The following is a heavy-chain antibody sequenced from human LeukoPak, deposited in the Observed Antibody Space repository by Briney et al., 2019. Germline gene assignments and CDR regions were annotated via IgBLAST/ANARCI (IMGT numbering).Heavy chain of an antibody. D-gene: IGHD2-2*02. CDR2: IFPGDSDT. Sequence: GESLKISCKGSGYSFATHWIGWLRQMPGKGLEWMGIIFPGDSDTRYSPSFQGQVTISADKSISTAYLQWSSLKASDTAVYYCARLPCSSTSCYTEYFQHWGQGTLVTVSS. CDR1: GYSFATHW. J-gene: IGHJ1*01. CDR3: ARLPCSSTSCYTEYFQH. V-gene: IGHV5-51*01.